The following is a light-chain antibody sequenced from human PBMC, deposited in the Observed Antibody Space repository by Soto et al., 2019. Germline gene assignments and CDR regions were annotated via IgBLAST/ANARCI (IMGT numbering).Light chain of an antibody. CDR2: DAP. V-gene: IGKV3D-20*01. J-gene: IGKJ2*01. CDR3: QQYGSSPYT. Sequence: EIVLTQSPGTLSLSPGERATLSCGASQSVSFNYLAWYQQKVGLAPRLLIYDAPRRATGTPDRFSGSGSGTDFTLTISRLEPEDFAVYVCQQYGSSPYTFGQGTNLEIK. CDR1: QSVSFNY.